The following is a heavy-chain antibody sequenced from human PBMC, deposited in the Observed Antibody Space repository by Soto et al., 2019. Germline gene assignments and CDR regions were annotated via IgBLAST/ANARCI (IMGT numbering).Heavy chain of an antibody. CDR3: ASFCSGGNCYSSISFDY. J-gene: IGHJ4*02. CDR2: IYYSGRT. CDR1: GDSISSHRYY. V-gene: IGHV4-39*01. Sequence: HLQLLESGPRLVKPSETLSLTCTVSGDSISSHRYYWGWIRQPPGRGLEWIGSIYYSGRTYHSPSLKGRVTVSLDTSKNQFSLRLSSVTAADTAIYFCASFCSGGNCYSSISFDYWGQGTLVTVSS. D-gene: IGHD2-15*01.